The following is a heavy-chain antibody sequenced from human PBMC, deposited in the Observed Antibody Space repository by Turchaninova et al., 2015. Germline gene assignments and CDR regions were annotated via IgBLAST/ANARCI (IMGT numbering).Heavy chain of an antibody. J-gene: IGHJ5*02. V-gene: IGHV4-39*01. CDR3: ARLCKQLGYNWFDP. Sequence: QLQLQESGPGLVKPSETLSLTCPVPGGSIRSSSYYWGWIRPPPGRGREWIGSIYYSGSTYYNPSLKSRVTISVDTSKNQFSLKLSSVTAADTAVYYCARLCKQLGYNWFDPWGQGTLVTVSS. CDR2: IYYSGST. D-gene: IGHD6-6*01. CDR1: GGSIRSSSYY.